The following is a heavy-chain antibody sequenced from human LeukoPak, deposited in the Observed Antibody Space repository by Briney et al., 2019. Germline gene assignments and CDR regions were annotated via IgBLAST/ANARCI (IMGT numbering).Heavy chain of an antibody. J-gene: IGHJ4*02. D-gene: IGHD3-22*01. V-gene: IGHV3-23*01. Sequence: PGGSLRLSGAGSGFSFSTYSMNWVRQAPGKGLEWVSGITGSGANTYYADSVKGRFTISRDNSKNTLYLRMNSLRAEDTAVYYCYYYDSSGFYPQTKIDYWGQGTLVTVSS. CDR2: ITGSGANT. CDR3: YYYDSSGFYPQTKIDY. CDR1: GFSFSTYS.